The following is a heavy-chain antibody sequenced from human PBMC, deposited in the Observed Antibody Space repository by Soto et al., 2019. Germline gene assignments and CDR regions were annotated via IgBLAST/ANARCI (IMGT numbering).Heavy chain of an antibody. V-gene: IGHV3-33*01. CDR2: IWFEGSNQ. CDR1: GFTFSSHA. J-gene: IGHJ4*02. CDR3: ARDRNYGGTSPNFDY. Sequence: QVQLVESGGGVVQPGRSLRLSCAASGFTFSSHAMHWFRQTQGTGLEWVAIIWFEGSNQYYAVSVKGRCTTSRDTSNNSLYLQMNSLTAEDTGVYYCARDRNYGGTSPNFDYWGQGILVTVSS. D-gene: IGHD4-17*01.